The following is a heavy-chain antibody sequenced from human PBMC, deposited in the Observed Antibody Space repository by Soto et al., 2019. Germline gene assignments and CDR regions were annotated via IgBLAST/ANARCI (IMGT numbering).Heavy chain of an antibody. CDR1: GGSISSYY. CDR3: ARVGSDNWTYGRYYYYMDV. J-gene: IGHJ6*03. CDR2: IYYSGST. V-gene: IGHV4-59*01. Sequence: PSETLSLTCTVSGGSISSYYWSWIRQPPGKGLEWIGYIYYSGSTNYNPSLKSRVTISVDTSKNQFSLKLSSVTAADTAVYYFARVGSDNWTYGRYYYYMDVWGKGTTVTVSS. D-gene: IGHD1-7*01.